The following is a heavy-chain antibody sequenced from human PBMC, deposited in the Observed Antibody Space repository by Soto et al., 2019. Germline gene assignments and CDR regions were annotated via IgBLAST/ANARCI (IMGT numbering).Heavy chain of an antibody. D-gene: IGHD3-10*01. CDR1: GFTFSSYG. Sequence: GGSLRLSCAASGFTFSSYGMHWVRQAPGKGLEWVAVIWYDGSNKYYADSVKGRFTISRDNSKNTLYLQMNSLRAEDTAVYYCARVGYYGSGSYYDLDASDIWGQGTMVTVSS. CDR2: IWYDGSNK. CDR3: ARVGYYGSGSYYDLDASDI. J-gene: IGHJ3*02. V-gene: IGHV3-33*01.